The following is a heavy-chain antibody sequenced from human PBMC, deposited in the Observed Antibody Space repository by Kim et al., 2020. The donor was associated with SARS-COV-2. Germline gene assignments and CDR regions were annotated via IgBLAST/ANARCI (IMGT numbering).Heavy chain of an antibody. CDR2: ISAYNGNT. D-gene: IGHD2-15*01. V-gene: IGHV1-18*01. Sequence: ASVKVSCKASGYTFTSYGISWVRQAPGQGLEWMGWISAYNGNTNYAQKLQGRVTMTTDTSTSTASMELRSLRSDDTAVYYCARPSNRYCSGGSCPLDYWGQGTLVTVSS. J-gene: IGHJ4*02. CDR3: ARPSNRYCSGGSCPLDY. CDR1: GYTFTSYG.